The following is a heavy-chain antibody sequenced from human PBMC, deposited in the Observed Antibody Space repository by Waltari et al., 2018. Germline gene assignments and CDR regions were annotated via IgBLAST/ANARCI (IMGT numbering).Heavy chain of an antibody. Sequence: QVQLQESGPGLVKPSETLSLTCAVSGYSISSGYYWGWIRQPPGKGLEWIGSIYHSGSTYYNPSLKSRVTISVDTSKIQFSLKLSSVTAADTAVYYCASVTYYYGSGSLDYWGQGTLVTVSS. CDR2: IYHSGST. CDR3: ASVTYYYGSGSLDY. CDR1: GYSISSGYY. D-gene: IGHD3-10*01. V-gene: IGHV4-38-2*01. J-gene: IGHJ4*02.